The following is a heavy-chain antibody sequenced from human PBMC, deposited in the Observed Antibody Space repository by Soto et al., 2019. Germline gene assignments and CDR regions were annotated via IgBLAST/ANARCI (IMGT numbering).Heavy chain of an antibody. Sequence: SETLSLTSPVPGGSISSSSNYWCWIRHTPGKGLEWIGSIYYSGSTYYNPSLKSRVTISVPTSKTEYSLMLSSGTAADTAVYCCARHVQDGYFRAYWGQGTLVTVSS. CDR2: IYYSGST. V-gene: IGHV4-39*01. CDR1: GGSISSSSNY. J-gene: IGHJ4*02. CDR3: ARHVQDGYFRAY. D-gene: IGHD5-18*01.